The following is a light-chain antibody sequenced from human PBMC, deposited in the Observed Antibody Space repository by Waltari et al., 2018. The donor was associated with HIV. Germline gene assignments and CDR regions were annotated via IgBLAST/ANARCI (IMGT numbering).Light chain of an antibody. CDR3: QSADSSGTYRV. V-gene: IGLV3-25*03. CDR2: KDN. J-gene: IGLJ3*02. Sequence: SYELTQPASVSVSPGQTASITCSGDALPNQYVSWYQQKPGQFPVLVIYKDNERPSGIPERFSGSSSGTTATLTISGVQAEDESDYYCQSADSSGTYRVFGGGTKVTVL. CDR1: ALPNQY.